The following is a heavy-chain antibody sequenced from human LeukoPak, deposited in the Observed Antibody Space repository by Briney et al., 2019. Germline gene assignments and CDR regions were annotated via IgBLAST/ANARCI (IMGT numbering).Heavy chain of an antibody. J-gene: IGHJ4*02. CDR1: GGAISSYY. CDR2: IYYTGST. V-gene: IGHV4-59*01. Sequence: SQTLSLTCTVSGGAISSYYWTWFRQPPGKGLEWIGYIYYTGSTNYNPSLDSRVTISVDMSKNQVSLNLKYVTAADTAVYYCARGYFDWFLDNWGRGTLVTVSS. D-gene: IGHD3-9*01. CDR3: ARGYFDWFLDN.